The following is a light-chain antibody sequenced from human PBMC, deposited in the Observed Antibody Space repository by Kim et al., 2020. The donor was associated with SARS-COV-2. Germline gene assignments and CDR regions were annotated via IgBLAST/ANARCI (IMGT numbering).Light chain of an antibody. Sequence: DVQMTQSPSSLSASVGDRVTITCHASQDINNCLNWYQQKPGKPTKLLNYDASNLETGVPTRFSGSGSGTDIIFTISSLQPEDIATYYCQKHIDLPVFGQGTRLEIK. J-gene: IGKJ5*01. CDR3: QKHIDLPV. CDR2: DAS. V-gene: IGKV1-33*01. CDR1: QDINNC.